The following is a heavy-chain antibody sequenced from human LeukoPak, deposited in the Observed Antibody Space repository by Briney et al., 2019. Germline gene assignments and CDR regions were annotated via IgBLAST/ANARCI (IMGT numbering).Heavy chain of an antibody. CDR2: ISSSSSYI. Sequence: GGSLRLSCAASGFTFSSYSMNWVREAPGKGLEWVSSISSSSSYIYYADSVKGRFTISRDNAKNSLYLQMNSLRAEDTAVYYCARDLSYDILTPGGRYYYYGMDVWGKGTTVTVSS. CDR3: ARDLSYDILTPGGRYYYYGMDV. V-gene: IGHV3-21*01. J-gene: IGHJ6*04. CDR1: GFTFSSYS. D-gene: IGHD3-9*01.